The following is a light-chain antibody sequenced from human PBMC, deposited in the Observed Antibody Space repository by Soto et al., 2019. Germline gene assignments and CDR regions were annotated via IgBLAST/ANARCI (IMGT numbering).Light chain of an antibody. CDR3: QQYYGTPYT. J-gene: IGKJ2*01. CDR1: QSLLYSSNNKNY. Sequence: DIVMTQSPDSLAVSLGARATINCKSSQSLLYSSNNKNYLAWYQQKPGQPPKLLIYWASTRESGVPDRFSGSGSGTDFTLTISSLQAEDVAVYYCQQYYGTPYTFGQGTKVEIK. CDR2: WAS. V-gene: IGKV4-1*01.